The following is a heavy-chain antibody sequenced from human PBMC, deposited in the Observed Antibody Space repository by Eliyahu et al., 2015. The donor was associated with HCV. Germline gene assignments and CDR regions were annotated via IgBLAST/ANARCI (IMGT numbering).Heavy chain of an antibody. Sequence: QVQLVQSGAEVKKPGASVKXSCKASGYTFTSYDINWVRQATGQGPEWMGWMNPHSGNAGYAQKFQGRVIMTRNISITTVYMELSSLRSEDTAVYYCARDKGSDALDTWGQGTIITVSS. CDR1: GYTFTSYD. CDR3: ARDKGSDALDT. V-gene: IGHV1-8*01. J-gene: IGHJ3*02. CDR2: MNPHSGNA.